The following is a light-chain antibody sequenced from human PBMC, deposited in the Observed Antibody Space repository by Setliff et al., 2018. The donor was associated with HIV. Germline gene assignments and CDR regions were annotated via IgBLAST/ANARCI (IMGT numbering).Light chain of an antibody. J-gene: IGLJ1*01. CDR1: SSDVGDHDY. V-gene: IGLV2-14*03. CDR3: SSHRSTTTLEV. CDR2: AVN. Sequence: SALTQPASVSGSPGQSIIISCTGSSSDVGDHDYVSWYQQHPGKAPRLIIYAVNYRPSGISTRFSGSKSGNTASLTISGLQAEDEADYYCSSHRSTTTLEVFRTGTKVTVL.